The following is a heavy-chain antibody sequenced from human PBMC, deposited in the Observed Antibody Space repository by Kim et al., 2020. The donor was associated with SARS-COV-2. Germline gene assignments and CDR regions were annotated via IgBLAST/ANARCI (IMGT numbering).Heavy chain of an antibody. J-gene: IGHJ2*01. V-gene: IGHV1-18*01. Sequence: ASVKVSCKASGYTFTSYGISWVRQAPGQGLEWMGWISAYNGNTNYAQKLQGRVTMTTDTSTSTAYMELRSLRSDDTAVYYCARDRGGDYYSFYWYFDLWGRGTLVTVSS. CDR3: ARDRGGDYYSFYWYFDL. CDR2: ISAYNGNT. D-gene: IGHD4-17*01. CDR1: GYTFTSYG.